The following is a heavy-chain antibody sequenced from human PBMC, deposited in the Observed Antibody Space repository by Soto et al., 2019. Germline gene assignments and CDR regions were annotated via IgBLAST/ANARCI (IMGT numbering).Heavy chain of an antibody. J-gene: IGHJ4*02. CDR2: IIAYNGNT. CDR3: ARDNEGGYIAASPFDY. V-gene: IGHV1-18*01. D-gene: IGHD5-18*01. CDR1: GYTFTTFG. Sequence: QVQLVQSGAEVKKPGASVKVSCKASGYTFTTFGISWVRQAPGQGLEWMGWIIAYNGNTNYAQTVQGRVTMTTDTSTSTAYMELRSLRSDDTAVYYCARDNEGGYIAASPFDYWGQGTLVTVSS.